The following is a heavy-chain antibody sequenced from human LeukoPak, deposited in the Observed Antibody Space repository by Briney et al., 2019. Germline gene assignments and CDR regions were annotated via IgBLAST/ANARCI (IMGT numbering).Heavy chain of an antibody. Sequence: AGGSLSLSCAASGFIFNTYGMHWVRQAPGKGLEWVAFIRYHGSERNYADSVEGRFTISRDNSKNTLSLQMNSLRVEDTAVYYCAKDRGYSYGTADYWGQGTLVTVSS. D-gene: IGHD5-18*01. CDR2: IRYHGSER. CDR3: AKDRGYSYGTADY. V-gene: IGHV3-30*02. J-gene: IGHJ4*02. CDR1: GFIFNTYG.